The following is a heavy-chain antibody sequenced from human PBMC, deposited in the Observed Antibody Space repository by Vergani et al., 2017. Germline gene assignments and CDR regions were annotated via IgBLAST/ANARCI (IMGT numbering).Heavy chain of an antibody. CDR3: ARAGYCGGDCVPNSDAFDI. CDR2: IYTSGST. CDR1: GGSISSGSYY. J-gene: IGHJ3*02. V-gene: IGHV4-61*02. Sequence: QVQLQESGPGLVKPSQTLSLTCTVSGGSISSGSYYWSWIRQPAGKGLEWIGRIYTSGSTNYNPSLKSRVTISVDTSKNQFSLKLSSVTAADTAVYYCARAGYCGGDCVPNSDAFDIWGQGTMVTVSS. D-gene: IGHD2-21*02.